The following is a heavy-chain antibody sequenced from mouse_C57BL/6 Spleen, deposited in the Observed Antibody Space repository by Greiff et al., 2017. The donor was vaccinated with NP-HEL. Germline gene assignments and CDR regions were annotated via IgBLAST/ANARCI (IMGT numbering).Heavy chain of an antibody. D-gene: IGHD2-5*01. J-gene: IGHJ1*03. CDR1: GYAFSSSW. Sequence: VQLQQSGPELVKPGASVKISCKASGYAFSSSWMNWVKQRPGKGLEWIGRIYPGDGDTNYNGKFKGKATLTADKSSSTAYMQLSSLTSEDSAVYFCARWTYYSNYDWYFDVWGTGTTVTVSS. V-gene: IGHV1-82*01. CDR2: IYPGDGDT. CDR3: ARWTYYSNYDWYFDV.